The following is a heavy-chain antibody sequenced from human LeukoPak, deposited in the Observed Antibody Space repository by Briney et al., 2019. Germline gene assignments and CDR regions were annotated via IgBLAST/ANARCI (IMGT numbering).Heavy chain of an antibody. J-gene: IGHJ4*02. CDR3: ATQLDTFAY. CDR2: IFYSGGT. V-gene: IGHV4-39*01. Sequence: SETLSLTCAVSGGSIVSSSYYWGWIRQPPGKGLEWIGSIFYSGGTYSNPSLNSRVTLSVDTSKNQFSLKLNSVTAADTAVYYCATQLDTFAYWGQGTLLTVSS. CDR1: GGSIVSSSYY. D-gene: IGHD5-18*01.